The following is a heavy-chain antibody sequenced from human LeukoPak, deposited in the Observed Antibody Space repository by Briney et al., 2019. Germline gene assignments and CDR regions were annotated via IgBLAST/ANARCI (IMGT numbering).Heavy chain of an antibody. J-gene: IGHJ5*02. CDR1: GYTFTGYY. D-gene: IGHD3-10*01. Sequence: ASVKVSCKASGYTFTGYYMHWVRQAPGQGLEWMGWINPNSGGTNYAQKFQGRVTMTRDTSISTAYMELSRLRSDDTAVYYCARARAYGSGNWFDPWDQGTLVTVSP. CDR3: ARARAYGSGNWFDP. CDR2: INPNSGGT. V-gene: IGHV1-2*02.